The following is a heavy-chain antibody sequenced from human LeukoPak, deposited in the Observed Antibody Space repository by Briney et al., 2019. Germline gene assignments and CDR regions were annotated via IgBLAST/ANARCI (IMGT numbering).Heavy chain of an antibody. D-gene: IGHD1-1*01. J-gene: IGHJ5*02. CDR2: FDPEDGET. CDR1: GYTLTELS. CDR3: ATFRDDAGWFDP. Sequence: ASVKVSCKVSGYTLTELSMHWVRQAPGKGLEWMGGFDPEDGETIYAQKFQGRVTMTEDTSTDTAYMEPSSLRSEDTAVYYCATFRDDAGWFDPWGQGTLVTVSS. V-gene: IGHV1-24*01.